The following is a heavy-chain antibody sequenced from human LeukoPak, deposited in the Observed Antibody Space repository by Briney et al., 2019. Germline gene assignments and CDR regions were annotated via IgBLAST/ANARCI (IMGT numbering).Heavy chain of an antibody. CDR3: AREGLIAAAGTGFDY. D-gene: IGHD6-13*01. CDR2: TYYRSKWYN. Sequence: SQTLSLTCAISGDSVSSNSAAWNWIRQSPSRGLEWLGRTYYRSKWYNDYAVSVKSRITINPDTSKNQFSLQLNSVTPEDTAGYYCAREGLIAAAGTGFDYWGQGTLVTVSS. J-gene: IGHJ4*02. V-gene: IGHV6-1*01. CDR1: GDSVSSNSAA.